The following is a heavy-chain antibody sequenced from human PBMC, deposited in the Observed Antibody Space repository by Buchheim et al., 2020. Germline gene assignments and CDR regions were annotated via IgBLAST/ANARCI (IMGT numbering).Heavy chain of an antibody. Sequence: QVQLVESGGGVVQPGRSLRLSCAASGFTFSSYGMHWVRQAPGKGLEWVAVISYDGSNKYYADSVKGRFTISRDNSKNTLYLQMNSLRAEDTAVYYCAKDRKTEYYFDYWGQGTL. CDR2: ISYDGSNK. J-gene: IGHJ4*02. V-gene: IGHV3-30*18. CDR3: AKDRKTEYYFDY. CDR1: GFTFSSYG.